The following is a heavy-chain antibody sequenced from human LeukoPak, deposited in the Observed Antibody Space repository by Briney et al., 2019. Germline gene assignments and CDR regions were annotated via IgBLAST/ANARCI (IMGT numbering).Heavy chain of an antibody. V-gene: IGHV1-69*04. CDR3: ARTHDCGGNSGGYFDY. CDR2: IIPIFGIA. J-gene: IGHJ4*02. Sequence: SVKVSCKASGGTFSSYAISWVRQAPGQGLEWMGRIIPIFGIANYAQKFQGRVTITADKSTSTAYMELSSLRSEDTAVYYCARTHDCGGNSGGYFDYWGQGTLVTVSS. D-gene: IGHD4-23*01. CDR1: GGTFSSYA.